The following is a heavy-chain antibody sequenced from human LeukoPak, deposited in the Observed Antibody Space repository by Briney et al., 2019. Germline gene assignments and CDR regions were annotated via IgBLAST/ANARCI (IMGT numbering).Heavy chain of an antibody. V-gene: IGHV3-74*01. CDR2: INPDGSTT. J-gene: IGHJ4*02. CDR1: GFTFSNYW. D-gene: IGHD3-16*01. CDR3: ARDYRGVFDY. Sequence: GGSLRLSCAASGFTFSNYWMHWVRQDPGKGLVWVSFINPDGSTTNYADSVKGRFTISRDNAKNALYLQMNSLRVEDTAVYFCARDYRGVFDYWGQGTLVTVSS.